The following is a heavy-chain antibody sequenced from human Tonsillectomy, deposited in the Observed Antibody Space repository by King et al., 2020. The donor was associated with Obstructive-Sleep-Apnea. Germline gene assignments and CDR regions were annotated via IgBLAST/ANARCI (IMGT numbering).Heavy chain of an antibody. J-gene: IGHJ3*02. CDR2: ISYDGSNK. CDR3: AREEGSSGVFDI. CDR1: GFTFSSYA. V-gene: IGHV3-30-3*01. Sequence: VQLVESGGGVVQPGRSLRLSCAASGFTFSSYAMHWVRQAPGKGLEWVALISYDGSNKYYADSVKGRFTISRDNSKNTLYLQMNSLRTEDTAVYYCAREEGSSGVFDIWGQGTMVTVSS. D-gene: IGHD2-8*01.